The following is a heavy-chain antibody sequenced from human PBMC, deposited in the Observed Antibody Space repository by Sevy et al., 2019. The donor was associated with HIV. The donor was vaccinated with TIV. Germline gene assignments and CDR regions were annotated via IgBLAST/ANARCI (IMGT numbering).Heavy chain of an antibody. CDR2: IKSKIDGAKR. V-gene: IGHV3-15*01. CDR3: TAGVGPSDFDY. J-gene: IGHJ4*02. Sequence: GGSLRLSGEASGFTFNNAWMSWVRQAPGKGLEGVGRIKSKIDGAKRDFAAPGKGRFAISRDDSKNTLYLQMNSLKTEDTSFYYCTAGVGPSDFDYWGRGVLVTVSS. D-gene: IGHD1-26*01. CDR1: GFTFNNAW.